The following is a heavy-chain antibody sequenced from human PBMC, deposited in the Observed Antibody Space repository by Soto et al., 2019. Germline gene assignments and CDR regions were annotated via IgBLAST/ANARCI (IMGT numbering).Heavy chain of an antibody. CDR2: IYYSGST. J-gene: IGHJ4*02. CDR1: GGSISSYY. V-gene: IGHV4-59*01. D-gene: IGHD3-10*01. Sequence: QVQLQESGPGLVKPSETLSLTCTVSGGSISSYYWRWIRQPPGKGLEWIGYIYYSGSTNYNPSLRSRVTISVDTSKTQFSLKLSSVTAADTGVYYCARASGFGEYFDYWGQGTLVTVSS. CDR3: ARASGFGEYFDY.